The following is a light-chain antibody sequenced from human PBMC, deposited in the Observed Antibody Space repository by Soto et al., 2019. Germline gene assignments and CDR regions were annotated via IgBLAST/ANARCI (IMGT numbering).Light chain of an antibody. J-gene: IGKJ1*01. CDR1: QTVNNNY. CDR3: YQHGDTAET. V-gene: IGKV3-20*01. CDR2: RAS. Sequence: EIVLTQSPDTLSLSPGERATLSCRASQTVNNNYVAWYQQKPGQAPRLLIFRASNKSTGLPDRCSGSGSGTKFFLPLSGREPEDSGIYHCYQHGDTAETFGQGKKVEIK.